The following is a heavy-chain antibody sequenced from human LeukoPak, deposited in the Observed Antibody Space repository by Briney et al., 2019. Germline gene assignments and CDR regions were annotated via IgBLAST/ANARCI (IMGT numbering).Heavy chain of an antibody. CDR1: GYSFTSYA. Sequence: RASVKVSCKASGYSFTSYAMNWVRQAPGQGLEWMGWITTNTGTPTYAQGFTGRFVFSLDTSVTTAYLQISSLKAEDTAVYYCARVGDPVYYDNSPMGGLQWGQGTLVTVSS. J-gene: IGHJ1*01. CDR3: ARVGDPVYYDNSPMGGLQ. CDR2: ITTNTGTP. D-gene: IGHD3-22*01. V-gene: IGHV7-4-1*02.